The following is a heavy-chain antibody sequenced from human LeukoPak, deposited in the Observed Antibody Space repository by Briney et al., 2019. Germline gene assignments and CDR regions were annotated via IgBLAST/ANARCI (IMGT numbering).Heavy chain of an antibody. J-gene: IGHJ4*02. V-gene: IGHV3-74*01. CDR3: ASHGSYYMYYFDY. D-gene: IGHD1-26*01. CDR2: INSDGSST. CDR1: GFTFSSYW. Sequence: GGSLRLSCAASGFTFSSYWMHWVRQAPGKGLVWVSRINSDGSSTSYADSVKGRFTISRDNAKNSLYLQMNSLRAEDTAVYYCASHGSYYMYYFDYWGQGTLVTVSS.